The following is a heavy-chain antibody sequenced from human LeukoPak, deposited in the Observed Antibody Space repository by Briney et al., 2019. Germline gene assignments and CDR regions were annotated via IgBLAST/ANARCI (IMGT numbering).Heavy chain of an antibody. CDR3: ARYCSSTSCYDY. J-gene: IGHJ4*02. Sequence: GGSLRLSCAASGFTFDDYEMSWIRQAPGKGLEWVSYISSSSSYTNYADSVKGRFTISRDNAKNSLYLQMNSLRAEDTAVYYCARYCSSTSCYDYWGQGTLVTVSS. D-gene: IGHD2-2*01. V-gene: IGHV3-11*03. CDR1: GFTFDDYE. CDR2: ISSSSSYT.